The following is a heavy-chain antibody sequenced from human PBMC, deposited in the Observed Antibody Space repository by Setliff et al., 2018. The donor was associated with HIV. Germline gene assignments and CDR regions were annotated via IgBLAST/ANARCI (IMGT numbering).Heavy chain of an antibody. CDR1: GGTFSSYA. CDR2: IIPVFGTT. Sequence: SVKVSCKASGGTFSSYAISWVRQAPGQGLDWMGGIIPVFGTTNYAQKFQGRVTITADESTSTAYMELSSLRSEDTAVYYCARGGVYYYDSSGWSMDYWGQGTRVTSPQ. J-gene: IGHJ4*02. V-gene: IGHV1-69*13. CDR3: ARGGVYYYDSSGWSMDY. D-gene: IGHD3-22*01.